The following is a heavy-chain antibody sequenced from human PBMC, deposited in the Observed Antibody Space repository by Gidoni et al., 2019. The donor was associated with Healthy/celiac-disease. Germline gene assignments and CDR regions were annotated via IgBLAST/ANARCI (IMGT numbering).Heavy chain of an antibody. D-gene: IGHD3-22*01. J-gene: IGHJ4*02. Sequence: EVQLLESGGGLVQPGGSLRLSCAASGFTFSSYAMSWVRQAPGKGLEWVSAISGSGGSTYYADSVKGRFTISRDNSKNTLYLQMNSLRAEDTAGYYCAKDFLGHYDSSGYYQGGYFDYWGQGTLVTVSS. CDR1: GFTFSSYA. CDR2: ISGSGGST. CDR3: AKDFLGHYDSSGYYQGGYFDY. V-gene: IGHV3-23*01.